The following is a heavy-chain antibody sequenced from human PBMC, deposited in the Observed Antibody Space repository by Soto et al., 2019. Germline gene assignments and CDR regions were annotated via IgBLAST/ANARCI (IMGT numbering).Heavy chain of an antibody. J-gene: IGHJ4*02. V-gene: IGHV3-48*02. D-gene: IGHD3-16*02. CDR2: ISASSTTV. Sequence: EVHLVESGGGLVQPGESLRLSCAASEFTFSSFNMHWVRQAPGKGLEWVSYISASSTTVYYGDSVKARFTISRDNAKNSLYLQMNSLRDEDTAVYYCARIYRRDGNKYADYWGQGTLVTVSS. CDR3: ARIYRRDGNKYADY. CDR1: EFTFSSFN.